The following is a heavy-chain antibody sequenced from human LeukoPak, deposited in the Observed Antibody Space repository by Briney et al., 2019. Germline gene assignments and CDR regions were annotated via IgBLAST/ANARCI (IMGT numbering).Heavy chain of an antibody. V-gene: IGHV4-4*07. Sequence: SETLSLTCTVSGGSIRSYYWSWIRQPAGKGLEWIGRIYTSGSTGYNPSLKSRVTMSVDTSKNQFSLNLSSVTAADTAVYYCARESKSYDASGYHHDCWGQGTLVTVSS. J-gene: IGHJ4*02. CDR2: IYTSGST. CDR1: GGSIRSYY. D-gene: IGHD3-22*01. CDR3: ARESKSYDASGYHHDC.